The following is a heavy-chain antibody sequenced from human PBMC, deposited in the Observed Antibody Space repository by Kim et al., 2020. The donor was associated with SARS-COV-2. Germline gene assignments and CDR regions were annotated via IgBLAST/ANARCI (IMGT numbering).Heavy chain of an antibody. CDR2: ISSSGSYT. J-gene: IGHJ4*02. Sequence: GGSLRLSCEASGINFSDYYMSWIRQAPGKGLEWVSYISSSGSYTKYADSLKGRFTISRDNAENSLYLEMNSLSADDTAGYYCARVPVGASSWYYFDSWGQGTLVTVSS. V-gene: IGHV3-11*05. CDR1: GINFSDYY. D-gene: IGHD6-13*01. CDR3: ARVPVGASSWYYFDS.